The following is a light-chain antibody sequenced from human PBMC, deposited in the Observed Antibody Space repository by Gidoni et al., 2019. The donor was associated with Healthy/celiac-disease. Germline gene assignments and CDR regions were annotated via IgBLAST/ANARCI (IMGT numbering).Light chain of an antibody. Sequence: DIQMTQSPSTLSASVGDRVTIPCRASQRISSWLAWYQQKPGKAPKLLIYDASSLESGVPSRFSGSGSGKEFTLTISSLQPDDFATYYCQQYNSYSWTFGQGTKVEIK. CDR2: DAS. J-gene: IGKJ1*01. CDR1: QRISSW. CDR3: QQYNSYSWT. V-gene: IGKV1-5*01.